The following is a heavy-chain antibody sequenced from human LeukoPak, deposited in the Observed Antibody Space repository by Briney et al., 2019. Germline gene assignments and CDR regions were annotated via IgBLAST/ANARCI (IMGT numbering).Heavy chain of an antibody. CDR2: IIPIFGTA. D-gene: IGHD3-10*01. CDR1: GYTFTSYA. CDR3: ARYYYGSGSYYHFDY. V-gene: IGHV1-69*13. Sequence: SVKVSCKASGYTFTSYAISWVRQAPGQGLEWMGGIIPIFGTANYAQKFQGRVTITADESTSTAYMELSSLRSEDTAVYYCARYYYGSGSYYHFDYWGQGTLVTVSS. J-gene: IGHJ4*02.